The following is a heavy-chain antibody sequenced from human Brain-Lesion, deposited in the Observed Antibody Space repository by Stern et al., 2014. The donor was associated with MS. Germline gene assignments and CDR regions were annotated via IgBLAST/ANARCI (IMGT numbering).Heavy chain of an antibody. CDR1: GYIFTGYY. Sequence: QVQLVQSGAEVKKPGASVKVSCKTSGYIFTGYYIHWVRQAPGQGLEWMAWINPKTGGTKYAQKFQGRVTMSRDTSISTAYVELSSLTSDDKAVYYCARDQRGITIFGVVTDYYYLGMDVWGQGTTVTVSS. D-gene: IGHD3-3*01. CDR3: ARDQRGITIFGVVTDYYYLGMDV. CDR2: INPKTGGT. V-gene: IGHV1-2*02. J-gene: IGHJ6*02.